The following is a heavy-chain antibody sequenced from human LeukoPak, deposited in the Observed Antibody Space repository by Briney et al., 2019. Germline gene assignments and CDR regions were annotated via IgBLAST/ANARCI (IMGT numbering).Heavy chain of an antibody. CDR1: GFTFSSYG. CDR2: IRYDGSNK. V-gene: IGHV3-30*02. Sequence: PGGSLRLSCAASGFTFSSYGMHWVRQAPGKGLEGVAFIRYDGSNKYYADSVKGRFTISRDNSKNTLYLQMNSLRAEDTAVYYCAKVRDPYYGSGSYGYYWGQGTLVTVSS. CDR3: AKVRDPYYGSGSYGYY. J-gene: IGHJ4*02. D-gene: IGHD3-10*01.